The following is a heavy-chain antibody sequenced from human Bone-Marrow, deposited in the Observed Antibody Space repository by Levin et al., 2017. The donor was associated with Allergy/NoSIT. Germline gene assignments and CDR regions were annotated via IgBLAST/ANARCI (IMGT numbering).Heavy chain of an antibody. J-gene: IGHJ4*02. Sequence: GGSLRLSCAASGFTFSSYAMSWVRQAPGKGLEWVSAISGSGGSTYYADSVKGRFTISRDNSKNTLYLQMNSLRAEDTAVYYCAKRYGSGSYPPSAYFDYWGQGTLVTVSS. CDR1: GFTFSSYA. CDR3: AKRYGSGSYPPSAYFDY. CDR2: ISGSGGST. V-gene: IGHV3-23*01. D-gene: IGHD3-10*01.